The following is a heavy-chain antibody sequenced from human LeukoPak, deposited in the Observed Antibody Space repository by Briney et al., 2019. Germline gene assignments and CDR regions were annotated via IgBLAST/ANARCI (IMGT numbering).Heavy chain of an antibody. Sequence: SVKVSCKASGGTFSSYAISWVRQAPGQGLEWMGGIIPTFGTANYAQKFQGRVTITADESTSTAYMELSSLRSEDTAVYYCATRYCSSTSCRNNWFDPWGQGTLVTVSS. D-gene: IGHD2-2*01. J-gene: IGHJ5*02. CDR1: GGTFSSYA. CDR3: ATRYCSSTSCRNNWFDP. CDR2: IIPTFGTA. V-gene: IGHV1-69*01.